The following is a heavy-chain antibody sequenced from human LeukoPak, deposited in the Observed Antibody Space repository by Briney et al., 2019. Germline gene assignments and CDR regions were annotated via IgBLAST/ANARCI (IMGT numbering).Heavy chain of an antibody. D-gene: IGHD1-20*01. V-gene: IGHV4-4*07. Sequence: SETLSLTCTVSGGSISSYYWSWIRQPAGKGLEWIGRIYTSGGTDYNPSLKSRVTMSVDTSKNQLSPKLSSVTAADTAVYYCARAYNWDLYYLDVWGKGTTVTVSS. J-gene: IGHJ6*03. CDR3: ARAYNWDLYYLDV. CDR2: IYTSGGT. CDR1: GGSISSYY.